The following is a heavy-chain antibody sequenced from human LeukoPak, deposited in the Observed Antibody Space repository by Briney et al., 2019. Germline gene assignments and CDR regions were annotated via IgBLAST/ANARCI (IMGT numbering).Heavy chain of an antibody. CDR1: GGSISSSTYY. D-gene: IGHD3-10*01. Sequence: SETLSLTCTVSGGSISSSTYYWGWFRQPPGKGLEWIATIYYSGGTYYNPSLKSRVTISVDRSKNQFSLKLSSVTAADTAVYYCARGRFRGAFDIWGQGTMDTVSS. V-gene: IGHV4-39*07. CDR3: ARGRFRGAFDI. CDR2: IYYSGGT. J-gene: IGHJ3*02.